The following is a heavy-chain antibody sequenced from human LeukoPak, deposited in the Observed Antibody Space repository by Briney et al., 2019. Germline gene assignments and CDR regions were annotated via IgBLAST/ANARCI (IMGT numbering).Heavy chain of an antibody. J-gene: IGHJ4*02. CDR3: ARYSSGWYGFDY. CDR1: GGSISSGGYY. V-gene: IGHV4-31*03. D-gene: IGHD6-19*01. Sequence: SETLSLTCTVSGGSISSGGYYWSWIRQHPGKGLEWIGYIYYSGSTYYNPSLKSRVTISVDTSKKQFSLRLSSVTAADTAVYYCARYSSGWYGFDYWGQGTLVTVSS. CDR2: IYYSGST.